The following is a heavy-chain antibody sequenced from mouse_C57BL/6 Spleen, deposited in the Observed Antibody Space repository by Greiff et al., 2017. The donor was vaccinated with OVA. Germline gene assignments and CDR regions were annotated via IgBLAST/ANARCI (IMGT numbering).Heavy chain of an antibody. CDR2: IYPRSGNT. D-gene: IGHD2-10*02. Sequence: QVQLQQPGAELARPGASVKLSCKASGYTFTSYGISWVKQRTGQGLEWIGEIYPRSGNTYYNEKFKGKATLTADKSSSTAYMELRSLTSEDSAVYFCESGEAGYADWGKGALVTVSA. J-gene: IGHJ3*01. CDR3: ESGEAGYAD. V-gene: IGHV1-81*01. CDR1: GYTFTSYG.